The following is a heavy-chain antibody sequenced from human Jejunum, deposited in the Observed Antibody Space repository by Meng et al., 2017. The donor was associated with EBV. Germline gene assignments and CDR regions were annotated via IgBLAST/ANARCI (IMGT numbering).Heavy chain of an antibody. CDR2: INENGGTT. J-gene: IGHJ4*02. CDR3: SRDLAGPYDD. V-gene: IGHV3-74*03. Sequence: EVQLVESGGGLVQPWGSLGLSCIASGFTFSTYWMHWVRQAPGKGLEWISRINENGGTTTYADSVRGRFTISGDNTKNTLYLEMNNLRAEDSAVYFCSRDLAGPYDDWGQGTLVTVSS. CDR1: GFTFSTYW.